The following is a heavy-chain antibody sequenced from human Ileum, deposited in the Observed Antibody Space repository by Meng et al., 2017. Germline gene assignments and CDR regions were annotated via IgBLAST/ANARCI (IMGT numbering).Heavy chain of an antibody. D-gene: IGHD2-2*01. J-gene: IGHJ4*02. V-gene: IGHV4-31*03. CDR3: ARGVSAAGLFDN. Sequence: QVQLQESGPGLVKPSQTLALPCTVSGGSIGSAAYYWTWIRQHPAKGLEWIGYIHYTGSTSYNPSLESRTSTSIDTSNNQFSLKVTSVTAADTAVYYWARGVSAAGLFDNWGPGTLVTVSS. CDR1: GGSIGSAAYY. CDR2: IHYTGST.